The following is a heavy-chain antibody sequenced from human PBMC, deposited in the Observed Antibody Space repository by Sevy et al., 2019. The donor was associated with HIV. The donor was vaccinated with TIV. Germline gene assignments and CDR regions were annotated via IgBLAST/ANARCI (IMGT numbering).Heavy chain of an antibody. Sequence: SETLSLTCTVSGGSISSYYGSWIRQPPGKGLEWIGYIYYSGSTNYNPSLKSRVTISVDTSKNQFSLKLSSVTAADTAVYYCARDISTVTSNWFDPWGQGTLVTVSS. CDR2: IYYSGST. J-gene: IGHJ5*02. CDR3: ARDISTVTSNWFDP. CDR1: GGSISSYY. V-gene: IGHV4-59*01. D-gene: IGHD4-4*01.